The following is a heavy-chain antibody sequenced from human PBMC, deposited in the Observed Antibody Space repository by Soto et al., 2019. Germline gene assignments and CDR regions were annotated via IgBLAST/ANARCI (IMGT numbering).Heavy chain of an antibody. Sequence: QVQLVQSGAEVKKPGASVKVSCKTSDYTFTSYGISWVRQAPGQGLEWMGWISAYNGNTNYAQKLQGRLTMTTDTSTSTVYIDPRSIRSADTAVYYCTSLGHCTHRVYPYWGQGTLVTVSS. CDR2: ISAYNGNT. D-gene: IGHD2-8*01. V-gene: IGHV1-18*01. CDR1: DYTFTSYG. J-gene: IGHJ4*02. CDR3: TSLGHCTHRVYPY.